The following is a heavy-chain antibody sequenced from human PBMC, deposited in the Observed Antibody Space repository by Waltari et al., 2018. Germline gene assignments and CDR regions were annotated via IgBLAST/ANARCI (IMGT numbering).Heavy chain of an antibody. V-gene: IGHV4-39*01. CDR2: MQYSGST. CDR3: GRIAFGDEGGYFQY. CDR1: GGSTRTNSN. D-gene: IGHD4-17*01. Sequence: QLQLQESGPGVVKPSATLSPSCTVSGGSTRTNSNWGWIRQPPGKGLEWMGNMQYSGSTFYNPPLESRVTISLDTWKNQFSLRLSSVGAADTAVYFCGRIAFGDEGGYFQYWGQGTLVTVSS. J-gene: IGHJ1*01.